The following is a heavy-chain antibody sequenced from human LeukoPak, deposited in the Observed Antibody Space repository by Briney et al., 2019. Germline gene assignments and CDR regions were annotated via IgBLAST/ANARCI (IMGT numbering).Heavy chain of an antibody. J-gene: IGHJ4*02. Sequence: PSETLSLTCTLSGGSISTYYWSWVRQPPGKGLEWIGYIYYTGSTDYNPSPKSRVTISVDTSKNQFSLKLSSVTAADTAVYYCARGLDDFWSGYTYYFDYWGQGTLVTVSS. D-gene: IGHD3-3*01. CDR1: GGSISTYY. CDR2: IYYTGST. V-gene: IGHV4-59*12. CDR3: ARGLDDFWSGYTYYFDY.